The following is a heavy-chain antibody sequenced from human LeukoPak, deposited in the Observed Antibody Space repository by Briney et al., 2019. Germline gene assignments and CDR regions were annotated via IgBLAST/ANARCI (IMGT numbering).Heavy chain of an antibody. V-gene: IGHV4-39*01. CDR3: ARRITGTTSDSFDC. CDR2: IYCSGST. CDR1: DGSISSRTYY. Sequence: SETLSLTCTVSDGSISSRTYYWGWIRQPPGKGLEWIGNIYCSGSTYYSPSLKSRVTISVDTSKNQFSLRLTSVTAADTVVYYCARRITGTTSDSFDCWGQGMLVTVSS. J-gene: IGHJ4*02. D-gene: IGHD1-20*01.